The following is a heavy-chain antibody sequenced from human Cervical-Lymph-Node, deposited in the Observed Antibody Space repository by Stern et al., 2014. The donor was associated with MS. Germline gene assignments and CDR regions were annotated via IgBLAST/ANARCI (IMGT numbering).Heavy chain of an antibody. CDR1: GGTFSKFP. CDR2: IFPVFGTP. CDR3: ALSSETSDRWYSLGYDL. J-gene: IGHJ5*02. D-gene: IGHD6-13*01. Sequence: VQLVQSGAEATKPGPSVKVSCKASGGTFSKFPSSWVRQAPGQGLEWMGGIFPVFGTPTYAQEFRGRVTITADVSTSTVYMELSSLRSDDTAVYYCALSSETSDRWYSLGYDLWGQGTLVTVSS. V-gene: IGHV1-69*01.